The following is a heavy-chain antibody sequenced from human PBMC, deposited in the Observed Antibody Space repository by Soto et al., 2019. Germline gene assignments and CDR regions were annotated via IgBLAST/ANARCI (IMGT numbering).Heavy chain of an antibody. CDR2: ISAYNGNT. Sequence: QVQLVQSGAEVKKPGASVKVSCKASGYTFTSYGISWVRQAPGQGLEWMGWISAYNGNTNYAQKLQGRVTMTTDTSTSTAYMELRSLRSDDMAVYYCARLVLYCSSTSCYRDAYFDYWGQGTLVTVSS. V-gene: IGHV1-18*03. CDR1: GYTFTSYG. D-gene: IGHD2-2*01. CDR3: ARLVLYCSSTSCYRDAYFDY. J-gene: IGHJ4*02.